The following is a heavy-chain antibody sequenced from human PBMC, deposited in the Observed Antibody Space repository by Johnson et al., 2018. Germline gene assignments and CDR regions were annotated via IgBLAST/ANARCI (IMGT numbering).Heavy chain of an antibody. V-gene: IGHV3-66*02. CDR3: ARVGQQLAPGGYYYYYYMDV. CDR1: GFTVSSNH. J-gene: IGHJ6*03. Sequence: VQLVESGGGLVQPGGSLRLSCAVSGFTVSSNHMTWVRQAPGKGLEWVSVIFRGGSPYYPDSVKGRFTISRDNSKNILYLQMNRLRAEDTAVYYCARVGQQLAPGGYYYYYYMDVWGKGTTVTVSS. CDR2: IFRGGSP. D-gene: IGHD6-13*01.